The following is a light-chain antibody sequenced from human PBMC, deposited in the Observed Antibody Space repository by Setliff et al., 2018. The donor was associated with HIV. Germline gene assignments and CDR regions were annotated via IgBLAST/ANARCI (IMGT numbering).Light chain of an antibody. Sequence: QSVLTQPPSASGTPGQRVTISCSGSSSNIGSNYVYWYQQLPGTAPKLLIYRNNQRPSGVPDRFSGSKSGTSASLAISGLRSEDEADYYCAAWDDSLSVLFGTGTKGTVL. CDR2: RNN. V-gene: IGLV1-47*01. CDR1: SSNIGSNY. CDR3: AAWDDSLSVL. J-gene: IGLJ1*01.